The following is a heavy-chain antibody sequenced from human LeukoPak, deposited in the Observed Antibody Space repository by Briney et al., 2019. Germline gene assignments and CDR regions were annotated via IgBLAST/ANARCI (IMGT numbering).Heavy chain of an antibody. Sequence: GGSLRLSCAASGFTFSGYWMTWVRQAPGKGLEWVANINEAGSEQFYVDSLKGRFTISRDNARNSLHLQMNSLRAEDTAVYYCAKRFGSGSPTYFDYWGQGTLVTVSS. V-gene: IGHV3-7*05. J-gene: IGHJ4*02. CDR3: AKRFGSGSPTYFDY. CDR1: GFTFSGYW. D-gene: IGHD3-10*01. CDR2: INEAGSEQ.